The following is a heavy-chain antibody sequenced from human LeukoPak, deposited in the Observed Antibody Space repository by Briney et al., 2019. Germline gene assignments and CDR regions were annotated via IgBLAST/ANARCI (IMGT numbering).Heavy chain of an antibody. V-gene: IGHV3-33*01. CDR2: LWYDGTKK. CDR1: GFTLGNYA. Sequence: GKSLTLSCAASGFTLGNYAMHWVRQAPGKGLEWVAALWYDGTKKYYTDSVAGRFAISRDNSKNTLYLQMNSLRAEDSAVYYCARAPPTDWYFDHWGHGTLFTVSS. D-gene: IGHD4-17*01. CDR3: ARAPPTDWYFDH. J-gene: IGHJ2*01.